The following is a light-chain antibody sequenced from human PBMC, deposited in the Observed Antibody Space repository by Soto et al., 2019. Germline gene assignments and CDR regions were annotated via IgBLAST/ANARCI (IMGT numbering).Light chain of an antibody. CDR3: SSYAGSDVYV. J-gene: IGLJ1*01. CDR1: SSDVGTYYS. CDR2: EVF. V-gene: IGLV2-8*01. Sequence: QSALTQPPSASGSPGQSVTISCTGASSDVGTYYSVSWYQQQPGKAPKLIIYEVFKRPSGVPDRFSGSKSGNTASLTVSWLQAEDEADYYCSSYAGSDVYVFGSGTKLTVL.